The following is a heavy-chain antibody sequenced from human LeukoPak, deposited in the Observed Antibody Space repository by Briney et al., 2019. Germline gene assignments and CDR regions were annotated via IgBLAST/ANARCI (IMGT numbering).Heavy chain of an antibody. V-gene: IGHV6-1*01. CDR3: ARVLDVGPTYFDY. CDR1: GVSFSSNTAA. CDR2: TYYRSKWYN. Sequence: SQTLSLTCAISGVSFSSNTAAWNWIRQSPSSGLEWLGRTYYRSKWYNDYAVSVKSRITINPDTSKNQFSLQLNSVTPEDTAVYYCARVLDVGPTYFDYWGQGTLVTVSS. D-gene: IGHD1-26*01. J-gene: IGHJ4*02.